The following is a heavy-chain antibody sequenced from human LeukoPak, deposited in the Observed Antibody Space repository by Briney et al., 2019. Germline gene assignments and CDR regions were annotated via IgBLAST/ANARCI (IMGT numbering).Heavy chain of an antibody. V-gene: IGHV1-46*03. J-gene: IGHJ3*02. CDR2: INPSGAST. CDR3: ARTQRQGYCSGGYCYSDAFDI. Sequence: ASVKVSCKASGYTFTNSYMHWVRQAPGQGLQWMGLINPSGASTSYAQRFQGRVTMTRDTSTSTVYMELSSLRSEDTAVYYCARTQRQGYCSGGYCYSDAFDIWGQGTMVTVSS. CDR1: GYTFTNSY. D-gene: IGHD2-15*01.